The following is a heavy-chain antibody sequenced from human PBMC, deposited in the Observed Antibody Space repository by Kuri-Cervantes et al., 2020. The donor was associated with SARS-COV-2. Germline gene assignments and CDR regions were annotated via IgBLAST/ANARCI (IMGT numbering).Heavy chain of an antibody. CDR3: ASELLLRFDY. Sequence: LSLTCAASGFTFSSYAMHWVRQAPGKGLEWVAVISYDGSNKYYADSVKGRFTISRDNSKNTLYLQMNSLRAEDTAVYYCASELLLRFDYWGQGTLVTVSS. CDR1: GFTFSSYA. J-gene: IGHJ4*02. D-gene: IGHD5-12*01. V-gene: IGHV3-30-3*01. CDR2: ISYDGSNK.